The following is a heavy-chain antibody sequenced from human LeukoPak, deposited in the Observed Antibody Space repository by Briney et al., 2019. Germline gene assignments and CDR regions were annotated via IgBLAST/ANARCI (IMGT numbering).Heavy chain of an antibody. CDR2: ISSTSTYI. CDR1: GFTFNSYS. J-gene: IGHJ4*02. Sequence: GGSLRLSCAASGFTFNSYSMTWVRQAPGKGLEWVPSISSTSTYIFYADSVKGRFTISRDNAQNSLYLQMNSLRAEDTAVYYCARESYWGQGTLVTVSS. V-gene: IGHV3-21*06. CDR3: ARESY.